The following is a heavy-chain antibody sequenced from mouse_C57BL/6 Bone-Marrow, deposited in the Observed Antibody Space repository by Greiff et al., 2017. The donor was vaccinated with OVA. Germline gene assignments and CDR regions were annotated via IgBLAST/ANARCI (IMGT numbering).Heavy chain of an antibody. Sequence: EVQLVESGGGLVKPGGSLKLSCAASGFTFSSYAMSWVRQTPEKRLEWVATISDGGSYTYYPDNVKGRFTISRDNAKNNLYLQMSHLKSEDTAMYYCARGRPPKIAWFAYWGQGTLVTVSA. CDR1: GFTFSSYA. CDR3: ARGRPPKIAWFAY. J-gene: IGHJ3*01. V-gene: IGHV5-4*01. D-gene: IGHD1-3*01. CDR2: ISDGGSYT.